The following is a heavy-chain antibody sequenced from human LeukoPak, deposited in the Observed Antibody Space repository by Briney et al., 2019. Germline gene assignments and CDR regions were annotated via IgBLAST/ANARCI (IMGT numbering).Heavy chain of an antibody. V-gene: IGHV1-2*02. CDR2: INLHSGGT. D-gene: IGHD3-10*01. CDR1: GYTSTAYF. CDR3: ARDPGSPTPIDY. Sequence: ASVKVSCKASGYTSTAYFMHWVRQAPGQGLEWMGWINLHSGGTSYAQNFQGRVGRSRDTSINTAYMQLSSLRSDSTAVYYCARDPGSPTPIDYWGQGTLVAVSS. J-gene: IGHJ4*02.